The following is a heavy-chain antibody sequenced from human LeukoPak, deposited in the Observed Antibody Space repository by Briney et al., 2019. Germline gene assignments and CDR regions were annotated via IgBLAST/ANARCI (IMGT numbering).Heavy chain of an antibody. J-gene: IGHJ4*02. V-gene: IGHV3-30*02. CDR3: AKVQWLVYYFDY. CDR2: IRADGNDK. D-gene: IGHD6-19*01. Sequence: GGSLRLSCAASGFNFRTHGMHWVRQAPGKGLEWVTFIRADGNDKYYRHSVKGRFTISRDNSQNTLYLQMNSLRAEDTAVYCCAKVQWLVYYFDYWGQGTLVTVSS. CDR1: GFNFRTHG.